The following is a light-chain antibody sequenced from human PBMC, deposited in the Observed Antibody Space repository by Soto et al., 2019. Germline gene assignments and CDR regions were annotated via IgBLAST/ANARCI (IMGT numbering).Light chain of an antibody. CDR1: QSLLHSNGYNY. Sequence: DIVMTQSPLSLPVTPGEPASISCRSSQSLLHSNGYNYLDWYLQKPGQSPRLLIYGVYSRATGVPDRFSGSGSATDFTLTISRLEPEDFAVYYCQQYGRSPTFGQGTRLEI. CDR3: QQYGRSPT. V-gene: IGKV2-28*01. J-gene: IGKJ5*01. CDR2: GVY.